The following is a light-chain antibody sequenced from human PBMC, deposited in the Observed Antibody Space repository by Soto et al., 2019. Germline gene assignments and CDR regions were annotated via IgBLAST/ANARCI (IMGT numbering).Light chain of an antibody. CDR2: EAT. J-gene: IGLJ1*01. CDR1: SSDVGYYDY. Sequence: QSVLTHPPSASGFPGQSVTISCTGTSSDVGYYDYVSWYQQHPGKAHKLVIYEATKRPSRVPYRVSASKSGNTASLTVSALRAEDEADYYCSSYAGSNNFVFGSGTKVTGL. CDR3: SSYAGSNNFV. V-gene: IGLV2-8*01.